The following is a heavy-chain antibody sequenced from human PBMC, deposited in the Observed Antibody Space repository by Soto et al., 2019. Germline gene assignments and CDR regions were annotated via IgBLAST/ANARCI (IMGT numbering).Heavy chain of an antibody. D-gene: IGHD1-1*01. CDR3: ARGRYGDY. Sequence: QVHLVQSGAEVKKPGASVKVSCKGSGYTFTSYGITWVRQAPGQGLEWMGWISAHNGNTDYAQRLQGRVTVPRDTSPSTAYMQLRSLRSDVTAVYYCARGRYGDYWGQGALVTVSS. CDR1: GYTFTSYG. J-gene: IGHJ4*02. V-gene: IGHV1-18*01. CDR2: ISAHNGNT.